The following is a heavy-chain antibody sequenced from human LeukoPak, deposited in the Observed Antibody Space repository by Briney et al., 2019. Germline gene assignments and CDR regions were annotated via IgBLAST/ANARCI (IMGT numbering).Heavy chain of an antibody. J-gene: IGHJ4*02. CDR3: ATQYYYDSSGYSGPLGY. CDR1: GFTVSSNY. CDR2: IYSGGST. V-gene: IGHV3-53*04. D-gene: IGHD3-22*01. Sequence: GGSLRLSCAASGFTVSSNYMSWVRQAPGKGLEWVSVIYSGGSTYYADSVKGRFTISRHNSKDTLYLQMNSLRAKDTAVYYCATQYYYDSSGYSGPLGYWGQGTLVTVSS.